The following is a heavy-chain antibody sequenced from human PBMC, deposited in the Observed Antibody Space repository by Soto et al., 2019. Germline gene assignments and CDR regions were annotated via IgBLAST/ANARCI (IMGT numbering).Heavy chain of an antibody. CDR1: GDSVFSNSAA. CDR2: TYYKSQWNN. Sequence: SQTLALTWAISGDSVFSNSAAWSLIRQSPSRGLQWLGRTYYKSQWNNEYSLSLKSRITINPDTSKNQFSLHLDSVTPEDTAVYYCTGITCFRGMDVWGQGTPVTVSS. V-gene: IGHV6-1*01. D-gene: IGHD3-10*01. J-gene: IGHJ6*02. CDR3: TGITCFRGMDV.